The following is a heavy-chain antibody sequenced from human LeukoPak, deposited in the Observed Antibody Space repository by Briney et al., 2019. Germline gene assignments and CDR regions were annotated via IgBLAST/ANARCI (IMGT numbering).Heavy chain of an antibody. J-gene: IGHJ4*02. CDR3: ARQTSYTADY. CDR1: GGSISSYY. V-gene: IGHV4-59*08. CDR2: IYYSGST. D-gene: IGHD2-2*02. Sequence: SETLSLTCTVSGGSISSYYWSWIRQPPGKGLGWIGYIYYSGSTNYNPSLKSRVTISVDTSKNQFSLKLSSVTAADTAVYYCARQTSYTADYWGQGTLVTVSS.